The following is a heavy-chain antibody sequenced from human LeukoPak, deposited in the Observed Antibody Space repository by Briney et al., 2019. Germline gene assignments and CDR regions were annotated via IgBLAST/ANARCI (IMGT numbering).Heavy chain of an antibody. Sequence: GGSLRLSCAASGFTFSDYYMSWIRQAPGKGLEWVSYISSSGSTIYYADSVKGRFTISRDNAKNSLYLQMNSLRAEDTAVYYCARDRYSSGGWYYYYGMDVWGQGTTVTVSS. D-gene: IGHD6-19*01. CDR3: ARDRYSSGGWYYYYGMDV. CDR2: ISSSGSTI. V-gene: IGHV3-11*01. CDR1: GFTFSDYY. J-gene: IGHJ6*02.